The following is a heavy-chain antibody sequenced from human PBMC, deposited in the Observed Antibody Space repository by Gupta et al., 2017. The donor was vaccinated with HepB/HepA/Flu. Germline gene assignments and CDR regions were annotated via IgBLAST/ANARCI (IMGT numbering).Heavy chain of an antibody. J-gene: IGHJ6*02. D-gene: IGHD6-19*01. V-gene: IGHV3-30*18. CDR1: GFTFSSYG. Sequence: QVQLVESGGGVVQPGRSLRLSCAASGFTFSSYGMHWVRQAPGQGLEWVAVISYDGSNKYYADSVKGRFTISRDNSKNTLYLQMNSLRAEDTAVYYCAKDRGIAVAGTDYYYGMDVWGQGTTVTVSS. CDR2: ISYDGSNK. CDR3: AKDRGIAVAGTDYYYGMDV.